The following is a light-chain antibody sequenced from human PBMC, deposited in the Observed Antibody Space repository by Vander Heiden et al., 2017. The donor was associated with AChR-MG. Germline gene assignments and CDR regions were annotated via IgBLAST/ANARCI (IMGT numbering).Light chain of an antibody. CDR1: SSDVGGYDS. V-gene: IGLV2-14*03. Sequence: QSALTQPASVSGSPGQSITISCSGTSSDVGGYDSVYWYQQHPGKAPKLMIYDVSERPSGVSNRFSASKSGNTASLTISGLQAEDEADYFCTSDTSSNTLVFGGGTKVTGL. J-gene: IGLJ3*02. CDR3: TSDTSSNTLV. CDR2: DVS.